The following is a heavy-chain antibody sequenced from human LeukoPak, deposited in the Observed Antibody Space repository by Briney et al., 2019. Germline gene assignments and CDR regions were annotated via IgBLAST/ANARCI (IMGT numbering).Heavy chain of an antibody. CDR1: GGTFSSYA. Sequence: SVKVSCKASGGTFSSYAISWVRQAPGQGLEWMGGIIPIFGTANYAQKFQGRVTITADESTSIAYMELSSLRSEDTAVYYCARASAEVVVTAPFDYWGQGTLVTVSS. J-gene: IGHJ4*02. V-gene: IGHV1-69*13. D-gene: IGHD2-21*02. CDR3: ARASAEVVVTAPFDY. CDR2: IIPIFGTA.